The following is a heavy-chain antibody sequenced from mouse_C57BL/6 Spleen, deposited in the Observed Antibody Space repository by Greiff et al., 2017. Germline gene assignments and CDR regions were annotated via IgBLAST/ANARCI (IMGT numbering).Heavy chain of an antibody. CDR1: GYTFTSYW. CDR2: IDPSDSET. Sequence: QVQLQQPGAELVRPGSSVKLSCKASGYTFTSYWMHWVKQRPIQGLEWIGNIDPSDSETHYNQKFKDKATLTVDKSSSTAYMQLSSLTSEDSAVYYCARGGIYDYYFDYWGQGTTLTVSS. V-gene: IGHV1-52*01. D-gene: IGHD2-3*01. CDR3: ARGGIYDYYFDY. J-gene: IGHJ2*01.